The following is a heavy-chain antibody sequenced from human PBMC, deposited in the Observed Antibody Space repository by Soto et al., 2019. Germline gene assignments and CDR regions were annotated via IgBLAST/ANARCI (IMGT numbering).Heavy chain of an antibody. Sequence: PGGYLCLSCEAYVFSFNSHAMSWVRQAPGKGVEWVSSISGSGASTYYADPEKGRFTISKNNSKNTLYLQMTSLRAEDTAVYYCVAGALYSNEQRFDYWGLGNLLPVSP. CDR3: VAGALYSNEQRFDY. CDR2: ISGSGAST. D-gene: IGHD6-13*01. J-gene: IGHJ4*02. V-gene: IGHV3-23*01. CDR1: VFSFNSHA.